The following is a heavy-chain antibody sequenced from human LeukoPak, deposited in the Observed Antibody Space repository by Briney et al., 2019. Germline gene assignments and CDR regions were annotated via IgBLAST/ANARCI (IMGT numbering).Heavy chain of an antibody. Sequence: SETLSLSCGVYGGSFSGYYWSWIRQPPGKGLEWIGEINPRGSTNYNPSLKSRVTLSADTSKNQFSLTLNSVTAADTAVYYCARRRLGYYFDYWGQGTLVTVSS. CDR2: INPRGST. J-gene: IGHJ4*02. D-gene: IGHD5-24*01. CDR1: GGSFSGYY. V-gene: IGHV4-34*01. CDR3: ARRRLGYYFDY.